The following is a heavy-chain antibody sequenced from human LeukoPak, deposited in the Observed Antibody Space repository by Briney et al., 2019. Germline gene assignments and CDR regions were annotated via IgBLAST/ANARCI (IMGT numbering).Heavy chain of an antibody. CDR2: ISYSGST. J-gene: IGHJ5*02. CDR3: ARVLQNWFDP. V-gene: IGHV4-39*07. Sequence: SETLSLTCTVSGDSIRSSSDYWGWIRQPPGKGLEWIGSISYSGSTYYNPSLKSRVTISVDTSKNQFSLKLSSVTAADTAVYYCARVLQNWFDPWGQGTLVTVSS. CDR1: GDSIRSSSDY.